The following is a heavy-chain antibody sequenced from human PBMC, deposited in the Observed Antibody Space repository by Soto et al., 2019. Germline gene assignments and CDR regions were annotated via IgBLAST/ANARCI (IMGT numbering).Heavy chain of an antibody. Sequence: PGGSLRLSCAASGFTFDDYAMHWVRQAPGKGLERVSGISWKSSSIGYADSVTGRVTISRDNAKNSLYLQMNSLRAADTAVYYCARDRGGITVSSKPLGEWFDPWGQGTLVTVSS. CDR1: GFTFDDYA. D-gene: IGHD3-16*01. CDR2: ISWKSSSI. V-gene: IGHV3-9*01. J-gene: IGHJ5*02. CDR3: ARDRGGITVSSKPLGEWFDP.